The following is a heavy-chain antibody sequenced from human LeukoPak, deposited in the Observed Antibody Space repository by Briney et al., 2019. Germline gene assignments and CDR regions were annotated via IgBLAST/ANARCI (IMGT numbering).Heavy chain of an antibody. CDR3: ARVNSYGYYYYYGMDV. D-gene: IGHD5-18*01. CDR1: GYTFTSYY. CDR2: INPSGGRT. J-gene: IGHJ6*02. Sequence: ASVKVSCKASGYTFTSYYIHWVRQAPGQGLEWMGVINPSGGRTTYAQKFQGRVTMTRGTSTSTVYMELSSLRSDDTAVYYCARVNSYGYYYYYGMDVWSQGTTVTVSS. V-gene: IGHV1-46*01.